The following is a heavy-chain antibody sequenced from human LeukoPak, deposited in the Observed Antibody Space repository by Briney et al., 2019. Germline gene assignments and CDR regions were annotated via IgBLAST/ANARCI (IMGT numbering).Heavy chain of an antibody. D-gene: IGHD3-10*01. Sequence: PGRSLRLSCAASGFTFSSYAMHWVRQAPGKGLEWVAVISYDGSNKYYADSVKGRFTISRDNAKNSLYLQMNSLRDEDTALYYCARDMSLLWFGDPFDYWGQGTLVTVSS. CDR1: GFTFSSYA. CDR2: ISYDGSNK. CDR3: ARDMSLLWFGDPFDY. V-gene: IGHV3-30*04. J-gene: IGHJ4*02.